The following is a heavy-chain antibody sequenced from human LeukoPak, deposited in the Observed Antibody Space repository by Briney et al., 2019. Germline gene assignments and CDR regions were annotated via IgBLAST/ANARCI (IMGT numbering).Heavy chain of an antibody. CDR3: ARHIPRGNNYFDC. CDR2: IKEDGSGK. Sequence: GGSLRPSCAASGFTFSGHWMTWVRRAPGKRLEWVANIKEDGSGKFYADSVEGRFTVSRDNAKNSLSLQMNSLGAEDTAVYYCARHIPRGNNYFDCWGQGTLVTVSS. J-gene: IGHJ4*02. D-gene: IGHD1/OR15-1a*01. V-gene: IGHV3-7*01. CDR1: GFTFSGHW.